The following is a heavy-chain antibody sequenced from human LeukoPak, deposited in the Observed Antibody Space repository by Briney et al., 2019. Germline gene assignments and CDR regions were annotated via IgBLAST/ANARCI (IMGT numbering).Heavy chain of an antibody. Sequence: GASVKVSCKASGYTFTSHGISWVRQAPGQGLEWIGWISVYNGNTIYAQNLQGRVTMTTDTSTSTAYMELTSLRSDDTAVYYCARNSPMLVNYFDPWGQGTLVTVSS. V-gene: IGHV1-18*01. CDR2: ISVYNGNT. CDR1: GYTFTSHG. J-gene: IGHJ5*02. CDR3: ARNSPMLVNYFDP. D-gene: IGHD3-22*01.